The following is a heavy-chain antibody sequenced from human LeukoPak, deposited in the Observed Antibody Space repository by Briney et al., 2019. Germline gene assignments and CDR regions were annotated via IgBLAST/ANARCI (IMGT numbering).Heavy chain of an antibody. D-gene: IGHD2-2*01. Sequence: SVKVSCKASGGTFSSYAISWVRQALGQGLEWMGRIIPILGIANYAQKFQGRVTITADKSTSTAYMELSSLRSEDTAVYYCARVGCSSTSCYDWGQGTLVTVSS. V-gene: IGHV1-69*04. CDR2: IIPILGIA. CDR3: ARVGCSSTSCYD. J-gene: IGHJ4*02. CDR1: GGTFSSYA.